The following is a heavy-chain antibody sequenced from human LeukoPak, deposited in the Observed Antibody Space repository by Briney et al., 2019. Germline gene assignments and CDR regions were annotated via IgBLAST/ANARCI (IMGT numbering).Heavy chain of an antibody. CDR1: GFTFSSYS. J-gene: IGHJ4*02. V-gene: IGHV3-21*01. CDR3: ARGSLTSSIAARTIYFDY. CDR2: ISSSSSYI. Sequence: GGSLRLSCAASGFTFSSYSMNWVRQAPGKGLEWVSSISSSSSYIYYADSVKGRFTISRDNAKNSLYLQMNSLRAEDTAVCYCARGSLTSSIAARTIYFDYWGQGTLVTVSS. D-gene: IGHD6-6*01.